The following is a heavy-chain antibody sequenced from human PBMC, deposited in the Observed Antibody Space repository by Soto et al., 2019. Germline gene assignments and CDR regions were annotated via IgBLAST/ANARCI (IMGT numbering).Heavy chain of an antibody. CDR3: ARDRALPYSRKTGGVYYFDY. Sequence: PSQTLSLPCAISGDSVSSNSAAWNWIRQSPSRGLEWLGRTYYRSKWYNDYAVSVQSRITINPDTSKNQFSLQLNSVTPEDTAVYDCARDRALPYSRKTGGVYYFDYWGQGSLVTVSS. CDR2: TYYRSKWYN. J-gene: IGHJ4*02. CDR1: GDSVSSNSAA. V-gene: IGHV6-1*01. D-gene: IGHD6-13*01.